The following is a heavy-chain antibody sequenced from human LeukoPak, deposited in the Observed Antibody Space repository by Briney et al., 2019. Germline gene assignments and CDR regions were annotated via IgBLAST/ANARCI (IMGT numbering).Heavy chain of an antibody. D-gene: IGHD6-6*01. CDR3: ARRRRMSAARGTYGQIDY. Sequence: SQTLSLTCTVSGGSISSGGYYWTWIRQPPGKTLEWIGYSYYSGSTKYNPSLKSRVTISVDTSKNQFSLKLSSVTAADTAVYYCARRRRMSAARGTYGQIDYWGQGTLVTVSS. CDR1: GGSISSGGYY. CDR2: SYYSGST. J-gene: IGHJ4*02. V-gene: IGHV4-61*08.